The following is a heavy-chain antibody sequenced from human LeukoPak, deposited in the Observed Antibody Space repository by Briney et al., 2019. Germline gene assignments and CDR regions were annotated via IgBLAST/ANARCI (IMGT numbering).Heavy chain of an antibody. CDR2: INPNNGGT. J-gene: IGHJ4*02. D-gene: IGHD3-10*01. Sequence: ASVKVSCKASGYTFTGYYMHWVRQAPGQGLEWTGWINPNNGGTKYAQNFQGRVTMTRDTSISTAYMELDRLRFDDTAVYYCARDSGEVPDYWGQGTLVTVSS. CDR1: GYTFTGYY. V-gene: IGHV1-2*02. CDR3: ARDSGEVPDY.